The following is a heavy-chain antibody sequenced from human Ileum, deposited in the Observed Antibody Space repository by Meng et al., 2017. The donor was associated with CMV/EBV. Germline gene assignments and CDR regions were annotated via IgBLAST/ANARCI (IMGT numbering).Heavy chain of an antibody. J-gene: IGHJ4*02. D-gene: IGHD2-21*01. V-gene: IGHV3-11*04. Sequence: GGSLRLSCAASGFTFSDYYMTWVRRAPGSGLEWVSSIHSRGSRVYYADSVKGRFTISRDNAKNSLSLQMDNVRAEDTAVYYCARSPGLVCGGDCYYAYYFDYWGQGTLVTVSS. CDR2: IHSRGSRV. CDR3: ARSPGLVCGGDCYYAYYFDY. CDR1: GFTFSDYY.